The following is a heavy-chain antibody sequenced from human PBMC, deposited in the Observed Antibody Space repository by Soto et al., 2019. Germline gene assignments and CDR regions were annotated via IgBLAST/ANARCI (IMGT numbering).Heavy chain of an antibody. Sequence: EVQLLESGGGLVQPGGSLRLSCAASGFIFSSSAMTWVRQAPGKGLEWVSGLSAGGTATYYADSVKGRFTISSDNSKNALYLQVNSLRVEDTALYYCVMAVGGSSYAYLPADWGQGTLVTVSS. V-gene: IGHV3-23*01. CDR3: VMAVGGSSYAYLPAD. CDR1: GFIFSSSA. J-gene: IGHJ4*02. CDR2: LSAGGTAT. D-gene: IGHD3-16*01.